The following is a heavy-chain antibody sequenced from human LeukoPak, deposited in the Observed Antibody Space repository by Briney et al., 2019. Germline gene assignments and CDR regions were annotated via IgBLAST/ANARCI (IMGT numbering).Heavy chain of an antibody. CDR3: ARARRIWWPSYYYYHYMDV. D-gene: IGHD5-12*01. CDR1: GGSFSGYY. V-gene: IGHV4-34*01. Sequence: SETLSLTCAVYGGSFSGYYWSWIRQPPGKGLEWIGEINHSGSTNYNPSLKSRVTISVDTSKNQFSLKLSSVTAADTAMYYCARARRIWWPSYYYYHYMDVRGKGTTVTVSS. J-gene: IGHJ6*03. CDR2: INHSGST.